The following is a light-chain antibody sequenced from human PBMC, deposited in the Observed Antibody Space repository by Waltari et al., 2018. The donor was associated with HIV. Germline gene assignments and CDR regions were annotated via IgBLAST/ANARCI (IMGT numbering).Light chain of an antibody. CDR1: QVIKNF. Sequence: DIQMPQSPSSLSASVGDTVAITCRASQVIKNFLAWFQQRPGQAPRSLIYSTSTLQSGVPSKFGGSGSGTNYTLTISNLQPEDVATYYCQQFFSYPLTFGGGTKVEIK. V-gene: IGKV1-16*02. CDR2: STS. J-gene: IGKJ4*01. CDR3: QQFFSYPLT.